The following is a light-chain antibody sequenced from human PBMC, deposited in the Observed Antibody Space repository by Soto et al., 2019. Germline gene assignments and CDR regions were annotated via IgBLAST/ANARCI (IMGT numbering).Light chain of an antibody. CDR3: QQYNNWPIT. CDR2: GAS. CDR1: QSVSSN. J-gene: IGKJ5*01. V-gene: IGKV3-15*01. Sequence: EIVMTQSPATLSVSPGERATLSCRASQSVSSNLAWYQQKPGQAPRXLIYGASTRATGIPARFSGSGAGTECTRTISSLQSEDFEVDYCQQYNNWPITFGQGTRLEIK.